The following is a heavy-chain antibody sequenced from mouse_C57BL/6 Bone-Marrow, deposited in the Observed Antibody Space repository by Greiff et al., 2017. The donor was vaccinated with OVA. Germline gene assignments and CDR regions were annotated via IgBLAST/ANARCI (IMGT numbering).Heavy chain of an antibody. Sequence: QVQLQQSGPELVKPGASVKISCKASGYAFSSSWMNWVKQRPGKGLEWIGRIYPGDGDTNYNGKFKGKATLTADKSSSKADMQLSSLTSEDSAVYGCARGAQATAWFADWGQGTLVTVS. V-gene: IGHV1-82*01. CDR3: ARGAQATAWFAD. J-gene: IGHJ3*01. CDR2: IYPGDGDT. CDR1: GYAFSSSW. D-gene: IGHD3-2*02.